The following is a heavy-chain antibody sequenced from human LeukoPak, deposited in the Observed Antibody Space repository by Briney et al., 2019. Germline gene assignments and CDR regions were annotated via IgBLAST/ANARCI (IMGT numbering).Heavy chain of an antibody. CDR1: GFIFRDYA. Sequence: PGGSLRLSCVASGFIFRDYAMSWVRQTPAGGLEWVSSLRGDGETFYTDSVKGRFTLSRDHSRNTVYLQLSNLRVEDTAVYYCAKASCVSSADAVLGGQGTLVTVS. V-gene: IGHV3-23*01. D-gene: IGHD2-21*01. CDR2: LRGDGET. J-gene: IGHJ4*02. CDR3: AKASCVSSADAVL.